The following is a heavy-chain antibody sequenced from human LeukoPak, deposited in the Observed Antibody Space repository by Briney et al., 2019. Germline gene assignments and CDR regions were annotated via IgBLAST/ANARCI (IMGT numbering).Heavy chain of an antibody. J-gene: IGHJ4*02. Sequence: SGGSLRLSCAASGFTFSSYGMHWVRQAPGKGLEWVAVISNDRSKKYYADSVKGRFTISRDNSKNTLYLQMDSLRAEDTAVYYCANCHSSAWCFDYWGQGTLVTVSS. CDR2: ISNDRSKK. V-gene: IGHV3-30*18. CDR3: ANCHSSAWCFDY. D-gene: IGHD6-19*01. CDR1: GFTFSSYG.